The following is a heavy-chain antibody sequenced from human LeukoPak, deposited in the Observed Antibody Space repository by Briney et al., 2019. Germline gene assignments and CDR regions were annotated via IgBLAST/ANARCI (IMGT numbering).Heavy chain of an antibody. J-gene: IGHJ4*02. CDR1: GFIFSTYW. Sequence: GGSLRLSCAASGFIFSTYWMSWVRQAPGKGLEWVVNIKQDGSETYYVDPVKGRFTISRDNAKNSLYLQMNSLRAEDTAVYYCVREGTTVALFDYWGQGSLVTVSS. CDR3: VREGTTVALFDY. D-gene: IGHD6-19*01. V-gene: IGHV3-7*01. CDR2: IKQDGSET.